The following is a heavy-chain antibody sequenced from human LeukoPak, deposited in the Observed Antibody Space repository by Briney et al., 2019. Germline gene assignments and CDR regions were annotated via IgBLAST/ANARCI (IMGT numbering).Heavy chain of an antibody. Sequence: ASVKVSCKVSGYTLTELSMHWVRQAPGKGLEWMGGFDPEDSETIYAQKFQGRVTMTEDTSTDTAYMELSSQRSEDTAVYYCATRGFVDTGLMAYAMDVWGQGTTVTVSS. J-gene: IGHJ6*02. CDR3: ATRGFVDTGLMAYAMDV. V-gene: IGHV1-24*01. CDR2: FDPEDSET. D-gene: IGHD5-18*01. CDR1: GYTLTELS.